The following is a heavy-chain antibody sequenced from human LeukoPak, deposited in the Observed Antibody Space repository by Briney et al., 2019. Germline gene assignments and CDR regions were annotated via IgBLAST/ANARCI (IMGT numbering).Heavy chain of an antibody. CDR2: MNPNSGGT. J-gene: IGHJ6*03. Sequence: ASVKVSCKASGYTFTSYDINWVRQATGQGLEWMGWMNPNSGGTNYAQKFQGRVTMTRDTSISTAYMELSRLRSDDTAVYFCARGGPPGYYYDYYMDVWGKGTTVTISS. CDR3: ARGGPPGYYYDYYMDV. CDR1: GYTFTSYD. V-gene: IGHV1-2*02.